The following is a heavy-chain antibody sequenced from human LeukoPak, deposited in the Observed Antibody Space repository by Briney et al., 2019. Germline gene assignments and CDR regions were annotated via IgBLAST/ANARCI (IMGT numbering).Heavy chain of an antibody. J-gene: IGHJ4*02. CDR2: ISGSGAGT. CDR1: GLTFSNYD. V-gene: IGHV3-23*01. Sequence: GGSLRLSCAASGLTFSNYDMSWVRQAPGKGLEWVSAISGSGAGTYYTESVKGRFTISRDNFKNTLYLQMNSLRGEDTAVYYCAKRGTYYGGFDYWGQGTLVTVSS. CDR3: AKRGTYYGGFDY. D-gene: IGHD1-26*01.